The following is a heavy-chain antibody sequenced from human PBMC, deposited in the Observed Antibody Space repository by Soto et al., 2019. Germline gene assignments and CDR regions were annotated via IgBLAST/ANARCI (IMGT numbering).Heavy chain of an antibody. CDR3: AKGGKVDGTASFDY. CDR1: GFTFSSYA. Sequence: GGSLRLSCAASGFTFSSYAMSWVRQAPGKGLEWVSYISSSGSTTYYADSVKGRFTISRDNSKNSLYLQMNSLRAEDTAVYYCAKGGKVDGTASFDYWGQGTLVTVSS. CDR2: ISSSGSTT. V-gene: IGHV3-23*01. D-gene: IGHD6-19*01. J-gene: IGHJ4*02.